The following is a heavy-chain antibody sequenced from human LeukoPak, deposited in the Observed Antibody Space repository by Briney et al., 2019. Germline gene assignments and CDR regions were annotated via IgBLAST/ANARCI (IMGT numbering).Heavy chain of an antibody. CDR3: AREPYGPGTYLQY. D-gene: IGHD3-10*01. J-gene: IGHJ1*01. CDR2: ISGSSAGI. V-gene: IGHV3-23*01. CDR1: GFTFNNYA. Sequence: GGSLRLSCAASGFTFNNYAMGWVRQAPGKGLEWVSVISGSSAGIKYADPVKGRFTISRDNSKNILSLQMNSLRAEDTAVYYCAREPYGPGTYLQYWGQGTLVIVSS.